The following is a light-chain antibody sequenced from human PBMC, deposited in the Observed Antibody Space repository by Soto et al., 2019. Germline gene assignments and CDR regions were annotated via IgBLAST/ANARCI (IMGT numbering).Light chain of an antibody. CDR1: QSISSW. CDR3: QQYKSSSWT. J-gene: IGKJ1*01. Sequence: DVQMTQSPSTLSSSVGDRVTITCRASQSISSWLFWYQQKPGKAPKLLIYKASSLASGVPSRLSGSGSGTEFTLTISSLQPDDFATYYCQQYKSSSWTFGQGTKVEIK. CDR2: KAS. V-gene: IGKV1-5*03.